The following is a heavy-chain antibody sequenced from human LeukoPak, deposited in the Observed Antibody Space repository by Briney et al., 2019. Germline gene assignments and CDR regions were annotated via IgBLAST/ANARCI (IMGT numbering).Heavy chain of an antibody. CDR3: ARDLGGDGYNSY. D-gene: IGHD5-24*01. Sequence: PSETLSLTCSVSGGSVSSGNYYWSWIRQPPGKGLEWIGYIYSSGSTNYNPSLESRVTISVDTSKNQFSLKLSSVTAADTAVYYCARDLGGDGYNSYWGQGTLVTVSS. CDR1: GGSVSSGNYY. CDR2: IYSSGST. V-gene: IGHV4-61*01. J-gene: IGHJ4*02.